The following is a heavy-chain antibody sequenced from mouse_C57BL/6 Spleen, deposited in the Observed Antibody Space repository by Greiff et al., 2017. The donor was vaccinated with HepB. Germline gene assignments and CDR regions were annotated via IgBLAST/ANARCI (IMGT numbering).Heavy chain of an antibody. CDR3: ARSGVTAVVDGMDY. V-gene: IGHV5-6*01. D-gene: IGHD1-1*01. CDR2: ISSGGSYT. CDR1: GFTFSSYC. J-gene: IGHJ4*01. Sequence: EVQLLESGGDLVKPGGSLKLSCAASGFTFSSYCMSWVRQTPDKRLEWVATISSGGSYTYYPDSVKGRCTISRDNAKNTLYLQLSSLKSEDTAMYYCARSGVTAVVDGMDYWGQGTSVTVSS.